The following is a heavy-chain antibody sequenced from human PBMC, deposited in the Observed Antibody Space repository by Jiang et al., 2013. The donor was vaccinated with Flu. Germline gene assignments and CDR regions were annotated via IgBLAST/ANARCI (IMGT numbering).Heavy chain of an antibody. D-gene: IGHD5-18*01. CDR1: GYAFSTHD. CDR2: ISPYNSNT. J-gene: IGHJ4*02. V-gene: IGHV1-18*01. Sequence: GAEVKKPGDSVKISCKASGYAFSTHDITWVRQAPGQGLEWMGWISPYNSNTNYAQNLQGRVTLTTDTSTGTAYMELGSLRSDDTAIYYCARVVTALVPRSDSWGQGTLVTVSS. CDR3: ARVVTALVPRSDS.